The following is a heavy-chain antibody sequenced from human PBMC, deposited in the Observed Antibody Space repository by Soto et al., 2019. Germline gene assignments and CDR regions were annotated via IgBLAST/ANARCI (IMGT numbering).Heavy chain of an antibody. J-gene: IGHJ4*02. Sequence: QVQLVESGGGVVQPGRSLRLSCAASGFTFSSYGMHWVRQAPGKGLEWVAVIWYDGSNKYYADSVKGRFTISRDNSKNTLYLQMNRLRAEDQAVYYCARDAPVVAAIDYWGQGTLVTVSS. CDR3: ARDAPVVAAIDY. CDR2: IWYDGSNK. D-gene: IGHD2-15*01. CDR1: GFTFSSYG. V-gene: IGHV3-33*01.